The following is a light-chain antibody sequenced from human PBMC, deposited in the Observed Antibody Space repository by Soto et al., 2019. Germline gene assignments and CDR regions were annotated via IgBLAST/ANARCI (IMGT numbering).Light chain of an antibody. CDR1: QSVSSTL. J-gene: IGKJ1*01. Sequence: EIVLTQSPVALSLSPGERATLSCRASQSVSSTLLTWYQQKPGQAPRLLISGVSSRATGIPDRFSGSGSGTDLTLTLSRREPEDFAVYFCLHYCYSSWPFGQGTRVEIK. CDR2: GVS. CDR3: LHYCYSSWP. V-gene: IGKV3-20*01.